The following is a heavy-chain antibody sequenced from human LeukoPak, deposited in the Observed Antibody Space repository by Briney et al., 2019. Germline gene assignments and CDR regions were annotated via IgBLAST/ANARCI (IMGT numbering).Heavy chain of an antibody. CDR1: GFNFDGYA. V-gene: IGHV3-9*01. D-gene: IGHD5-18*01. Sequence: SGGSLRLSCAASGFNFDGYAMHWVRQAPGKGLEWVSSIGWNTGTIGYADSVKGRFTISRDNAKNSLYLQMNNLRVEDTALYYCVKDGAWGYYYFDYWGQGTLVTVSS. CDR2: IGWNTGTI. J-gene: IGHJ4*02. CDR3: VKDGAWGYYYFDY.